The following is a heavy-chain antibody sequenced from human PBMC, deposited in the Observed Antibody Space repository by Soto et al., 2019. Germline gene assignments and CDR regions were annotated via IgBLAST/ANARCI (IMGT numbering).Heavy chain of an antibody. J-gene: IGHJ4*02. CDR2: IIPIFGTA. Sequence: ASVKVSCKASGGTFSSYAISWVRQAPGQGLEWMGGIIPIFGTANYAQKFQGRVTITADESTSTAYMELSSLRSEDTAVYYCARDLEGDSCGWASLDYWGQGTLVTVSS. D-gene: IGHD6-19*01. V-gene: IGHV1-69*13. CDR3: ARDLEGDSCGWASLDY. CDR1: GGTFSSYA.